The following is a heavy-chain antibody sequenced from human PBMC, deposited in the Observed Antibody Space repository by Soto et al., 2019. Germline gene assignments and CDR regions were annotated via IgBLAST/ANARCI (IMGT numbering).Heavy chain of an antibody. CDR1: RFTFSDYY. D-gene: IGHD2-15*01. J-gene: IGHJ4*02. Sequence: GGSLRLSCTASRFTFSDYYMSWIHQAPGKGLEWVSYISGSGSTIYYADSVKGRFTISRDNAKNSLYLQMNSLRAEDTAVYYCARDGRYCSGGSCYLDYWGQGALVTVSS. CDR3: ARDGRYCSGGSCYLDY. CDR2: ISGSGSTI. V-gene: IGHV3-11*01.